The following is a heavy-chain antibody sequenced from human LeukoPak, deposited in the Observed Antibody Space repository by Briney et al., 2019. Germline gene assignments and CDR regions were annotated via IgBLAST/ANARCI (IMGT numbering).Heavy chain of an antibody. CDR2: IYYSGST. V-gene: IGHV4-59*01. J-gene: IGHJ3*02. Sequence: SGTLSLTCTVSGGSISSYYWSWIRQPPGKGLEWIGYIYYSGSTNYNPSLKSRVTISVDTSKNQFSLKLSSVTAADTAVYYCARVGTNGGYYLVAFDIWGQGTMVTVSS. CDR1: GGSISSYY. D-gene: IGHD3-3*01. CDR3: ARVGTNGGYYLVAFDI.